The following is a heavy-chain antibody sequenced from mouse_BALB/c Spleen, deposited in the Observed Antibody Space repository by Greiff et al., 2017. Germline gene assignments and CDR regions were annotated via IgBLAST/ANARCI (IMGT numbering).Heavy chain of an antibody. J-gene: IGHJ1*01. D-gene: IGHD2-1*01. CDR1: GYTFTDYA. V-gene: IGHV1-67*01. Sequence: VQLQQSGPELVRPGVSVKISCKGSGYTFTDYAMHWVKQSHAKSLEWIGVISTYYGDASYNQKFKGKATMTVDKSSSTAYMELARLTSEDSAIYYCARGFYYGNSWYFDVWGAGTTVTVSS. CDR2: ISTYYGDA. CDR3: ARGFYYGNSWYFDV.